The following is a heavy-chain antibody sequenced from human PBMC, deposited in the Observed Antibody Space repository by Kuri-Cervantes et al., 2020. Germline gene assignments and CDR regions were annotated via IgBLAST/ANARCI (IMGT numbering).Heavy chain of an antibody. CDR2: ISWNSGSV. CDR3: AKDISERVDTAIAIDY. V-gene: IGHV3-9*01. Sequence: SLKISCAASGFTFDDYAMHWVRQAPGKGPEWVSGISWNSGSVGYADSVKGRFIISRDNAKNSLYLQMNSLRAEDTALYYCAKDISERVDTAIAIDYWGQGTLVTVSS. CDR1: GFTFDDYA. D-gene: IGHD5-18*01. J-gene: IGHJ4*02.